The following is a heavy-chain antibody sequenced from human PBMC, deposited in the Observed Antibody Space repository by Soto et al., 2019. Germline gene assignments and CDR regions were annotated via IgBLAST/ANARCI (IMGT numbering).Heavy chain of an antibody. D-gene: IGHD3-16*01. Sequence: PSETLSLTCAVSSGSISSSNWWSWVRQPPGKGLEWIGEIYHSGSTNYNPSLKSRVTISVDKSKNQFSLKLSSVTAADTAVYYCATRTTYDYIWGIKPPYFDYWGQGTLVTISS. CDR2: IYHSGST. CDR3: ATRTTYDYIWGIKPPYFDY. V-gene: IGHV4-4*02. J-gene: IGHJ4*02. CDR1: SGSISSSNW.